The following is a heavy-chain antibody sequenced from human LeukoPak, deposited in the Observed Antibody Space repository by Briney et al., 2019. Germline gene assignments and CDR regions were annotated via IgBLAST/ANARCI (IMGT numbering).Heavy chain of an antibody. V-gene: IGHV1-8*01. CDR3: ARPFQNGARDFDY. D-gene: IGHD2-8*01. CDR2: MNPNSGNT. CDR1: GYTFTSYV. J-gene: IGHJ4*02. Sequence: ASVKVSCKASGYTFTSYVINWVRQATGQGLEWMGWMNPNSGNTGYAQKFQGRVTMTRNTSITTAYMELSSLRSEDTAVYYCARPFQNGARDFDYWGQGTLVTVSS.